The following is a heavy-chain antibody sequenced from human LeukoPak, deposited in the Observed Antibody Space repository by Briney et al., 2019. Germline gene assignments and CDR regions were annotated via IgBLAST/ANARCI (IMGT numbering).Heavy chain of an antibody. Sequence: NWIRQPPGKGLEWIGYIYYSGSTYYNPSLKSRVTISVDTSKNQFSLKLSSVTAADTAVYYCAREDTAMVSLDYWGQGTLVTVSS. CDR3: AREDTAMVSLDY. D-gene: IGHD5-18*01. J-gene: IGHJ4*02. V-gene: IGHV4-30-4*01. CDR2: IYYSGST.